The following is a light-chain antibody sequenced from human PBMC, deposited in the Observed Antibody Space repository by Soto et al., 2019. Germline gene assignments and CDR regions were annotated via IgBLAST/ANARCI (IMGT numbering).Light chain of an antibody. J-gene: IGKJ4*01. CDR2: GAS. CDR3: QQSYGSPT. Sequence: QMTQSPSSLSASVGDRVTITCRASHSVGTSLNWYQQTPGKAPRLLIFGASGLQSGVPTRFSGSGSGTDFTLTISRLQPEDFANYFCQQSYGSPTFGGGTRVEIK. CDR1: HSVGTS. V-gene: IGKV1-39*01.